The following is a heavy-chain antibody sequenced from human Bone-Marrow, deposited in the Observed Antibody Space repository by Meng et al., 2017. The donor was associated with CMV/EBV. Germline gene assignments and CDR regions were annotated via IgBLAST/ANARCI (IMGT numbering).Heavy chain of an antibody. D-gene: IGHD3-9*01. V-gene: IGHV3-7*01. J-gene: IGHJ6*02. CDR2: IKQDGSEK. CDR1: GFTFSNYW. CDR3: ARGNDILTGSTSLPFDYYGMDV. Sequence: GESLKISCAASGFTFSNYWMSWVRQAPGKGLEWVANIKQDGSEKYYVDSVKGRFTISRDNAKNSLYLQMNSLRAEDTAVYYCARGNDILTGSTSLPFDYYGMDVWGQGTTVTVSS.